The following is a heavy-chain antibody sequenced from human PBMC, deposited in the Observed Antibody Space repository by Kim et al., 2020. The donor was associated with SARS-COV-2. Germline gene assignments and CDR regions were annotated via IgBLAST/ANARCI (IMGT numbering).Heavy chain of an antibody. J-gene: IGHJ4*02. D-gene: IGHD3-22*01. V-gene: IGHV1-24*01. Sequence: ASVKVSCKVSGYTLTELSMHWVRQAPGKGLEWMGGFDPEDGETIYAQKFQGRVTMTEDTSTDTAYMELSSLRSEDTAVYYCATALRAYYYDSSGYSKPAFFDYWGQGTLVTVSS. CDR1: GYTLTELS. CDR3: ATALRAYYYDSSGYSKPAFFDY. CDR2: FDPEDGET.